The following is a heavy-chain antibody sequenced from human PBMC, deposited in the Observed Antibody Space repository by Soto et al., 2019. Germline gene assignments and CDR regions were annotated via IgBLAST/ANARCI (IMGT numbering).Heavy chain of an antibody. CDR3: SRDGYGGNSVCDC. D-gene: IGHD4-17*01. CDR1: GGSISSSNW. V-gene: IGHV4-4*02. CDR2: IYPSGST. Sequence: QVQLQELGPGLVKPSGSLSLTCAVSGGSISSSNWWSWVRQPPGKGLEWIGEIYPSGSTNYNPSLTSRVTISVDRSEYQFSLKLSSVTAADTAVYYCSRDGYGGNSVCDCWGQGTLVTVS. J-gene: IGHJ4*02.